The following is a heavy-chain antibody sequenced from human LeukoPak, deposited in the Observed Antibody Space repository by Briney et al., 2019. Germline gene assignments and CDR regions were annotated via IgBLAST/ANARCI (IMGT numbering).Heavy chain of an antibody. CDR1: GFTFSSYS. V-gene: IGHV3-21*04. D-gene: IGHD4-17*01. J-gene: IGHJ4*02. CDR2: ISYSTSYI. CDR3: AGVRVTTTLIDY. Sequence: GGSLRLSCAASGFTFSSYSMNWVRQAPGKGLEWVASISYSTSYIYYADSLKGRFTISRDNAKNSLYLQMNSLRAEDTAVYYCAGVRVTTTLIDYWGQGTLVTVSS.